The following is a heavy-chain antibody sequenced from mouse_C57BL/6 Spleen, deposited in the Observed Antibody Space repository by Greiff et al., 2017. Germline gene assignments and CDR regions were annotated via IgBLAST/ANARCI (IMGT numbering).Heavy chain of an antibody. CDR1: GFNIKDYY. Sequence: VKLQESGAELVKPGASVKLSCTASGFNIKDYYMHWVKQRTEQGLEWIGRIDPEDGETKYAPKFQGKATITADTSSNTAYLQLSSLTSEDTAVYYCALYGSSHFDYWGQGTTLTVSS. D-gene: IGHD1-1*01. CDR3: ALYGSSHFDY. J-gene: IGHJ2*01. V-gene: IGHV14-2*01. CDR2: IDPEDGET.